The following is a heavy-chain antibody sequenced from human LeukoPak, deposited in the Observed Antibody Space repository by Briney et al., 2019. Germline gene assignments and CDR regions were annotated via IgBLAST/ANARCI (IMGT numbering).Heavy chain of an antibody. CDR1: GGSFSGYY. CDR2: INHSGST. Sequence: PSETLSLTCAVYGGSFSGYYWSWIRQPPGKGLEWIGEINHSGSTNYDPSLKSRVTISVDTSKNQFSLKLSSVTAADTAVYYCARLGQQLNYYYYYYMDVWGKGTTVTISS. D-gene: IGHD6-13*01. V-gene: IGHV4-34*01. CDR3: ARLGQQLNYYYYYYMDV. J-gene: IGHJ6*03.